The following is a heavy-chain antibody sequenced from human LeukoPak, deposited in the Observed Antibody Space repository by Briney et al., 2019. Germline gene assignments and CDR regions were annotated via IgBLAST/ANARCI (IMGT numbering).Heavy chain of an antibody. J-gene: IGHJ4*02. V-gene: IGHV1-18*01. CDR2: XNGNI. Sequence: XNGNINYAQNFQGRVTMTTDTSTSTAYMELRSLRSDDTAVYYCARGRYCSSTSCSPSFYFDFWGQGTLVTVSS. CDR3: ARGRYCSSTSCSPSFYFDF. D-gene: IGHD2-2*01.